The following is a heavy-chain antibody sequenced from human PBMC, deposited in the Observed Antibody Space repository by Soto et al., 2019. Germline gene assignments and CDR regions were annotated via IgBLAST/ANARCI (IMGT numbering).Heavy chain of an antibody. J-gene: IGHJ4*02. Sequence: EVQLVESGGGLVQPGGSLRLSCAASGFTFSSYWMSWVRQAPGKGLEWVANIKQDGSEKYYVDSVKGRFTISRDNAKNSLYRQMNSLRAEDTAVYYCARELSVDTAMVNLFDYWGQGTLVTVSS. CDR2: IKQDGSEK. D-gene: IGHD5-18*01. CDR1: GFTFSSYW. V-gene: IGHV3-7*01. CDR3: ARELSVDTAMVNLFDY.